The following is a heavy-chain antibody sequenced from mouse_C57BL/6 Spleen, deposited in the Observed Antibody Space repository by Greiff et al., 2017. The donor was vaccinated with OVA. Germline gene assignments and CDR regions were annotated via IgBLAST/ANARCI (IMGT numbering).Heavy chain of an antibody. Sequence: VQLQQPGAELVRPGSSVKLSCKASGYTFTSYWMHWVKQRPIQGLEWIGNIDPSDSDTHYNQKFKDKATLTVDKSSSTAYMQLSSQTSEDSAVYYCARGDYWGQGTTLTVSS. CDR2: IDPSDSDT. CDR3: ARGDY. V-gene: IGHV1-52*01. CDR1: GYTFTSYW. J-gene: IGHJ2*01.